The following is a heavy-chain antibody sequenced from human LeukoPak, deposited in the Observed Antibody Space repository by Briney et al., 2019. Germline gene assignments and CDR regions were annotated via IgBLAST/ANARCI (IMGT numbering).Heavy chain of an antibody. CDR1: GFTFSAYW. CDR2: IKQDGSVN. Sequence: GGSLRLSCAASGFTFSAYWMSWARQAPGKGLEWVANIKQDGSVNQYVDSVKGRFTISRDNAKNSVYLQMNSLRAEDTAVYYCARDLYRIVVVPHYFDYWGQGTLVTVSS. CDR3: ARDLYRIVVVPHYFDY. J-gene: IGHJ4*02. V-gene: IGHV3-7*01. D-gene: IGHD3-22*01.